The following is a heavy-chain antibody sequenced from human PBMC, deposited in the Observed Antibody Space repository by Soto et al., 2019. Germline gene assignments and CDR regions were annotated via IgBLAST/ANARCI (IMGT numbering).Heavy chain of an antibody. D-gene: IGHD1-26*01. CDR1: GYGFTICV. J-gene: IGHJ3*02. CDR2: ISVYNGNT. V-gene: IGHV1-18*01. CDR3: ARDPQYSGSLSGGGDAFDI. Sequence: PLKVYRKTSGYGFTICVITWGRQANGQGLEWIGWISVYNGNTHYAESLQGRVTMTTDTSTSTAYMELRSLTSDDTAMYYCARDPQYSGSLSGGGDAFDIWGQGTMVSVSS.